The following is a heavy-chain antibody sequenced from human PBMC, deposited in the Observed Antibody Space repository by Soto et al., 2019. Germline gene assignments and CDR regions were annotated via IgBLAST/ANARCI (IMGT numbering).Heavy chain of an antibody. CDR1: GGTFSSYA. D-gene: IGHD2-2*01. CDR3: ASFRDPGVVPAALRSYNWFDP. J-gene: IGHJ5*02. V-gene: IGHV1-69*13. Sequence: GASVKVSCKASGGTFSSYAISWVRQAPGQGLEWMGGIIPIFGAANYAQKFQGRVTITADESTSTAYMELSSLRSEDTAVYYCASFRDPGVVPAALRSYNWFDPWGQGTLVTVSS. CDR2: IIPIFGAA.